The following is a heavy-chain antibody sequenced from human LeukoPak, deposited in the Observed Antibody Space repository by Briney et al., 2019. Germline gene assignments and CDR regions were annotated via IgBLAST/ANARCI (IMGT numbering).Heavy chain of an antibody. CDR3: AKVMTRTMVRGVPPSDY. CDR2: ISGSGGST. D-gene: IGHD3-10*01. CDR1: GFTFSSYA. Sequence: PGGSLRLSCAASGFTFSSYAMSWVRQAPGKGLEWVLAISGSGGSTYYADSVKGRFTISRDNSKNTLYLQMNSPRAEDTAVYCCAKVMTRTMVRGVPPSDYWGQGTLVTVSS. V-gene: IGHV3-23*01. J-gene: IGHJ4*02.